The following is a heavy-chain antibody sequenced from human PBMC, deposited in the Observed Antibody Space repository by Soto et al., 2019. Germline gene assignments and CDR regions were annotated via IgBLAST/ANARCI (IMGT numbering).Heavy chain of an antibody. Sequence: SVKVSCKASGGTFSSYAISWVRQAPGQGLEWMGGIIPIFGTANYAQKFQGRVTITADESTSTAYMELSSLRSDDTAVYYCARDGRGYSGYDYWGQGTLVTVSS. CDR1: GGTFSSYA. V-gene: IGHV1-69*13. D-gene: IGHD5-12*01. CDR2: IIPIFGTA. CDR3: ARDGRGYSGYDY. J-gene: IGHJ4*02.